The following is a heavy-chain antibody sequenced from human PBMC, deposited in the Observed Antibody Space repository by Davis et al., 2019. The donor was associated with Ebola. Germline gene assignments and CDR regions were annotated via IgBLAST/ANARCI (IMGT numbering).Heavy chain of an antibody. CDR3: ARDSTAAAGTGDY. CDR1: GFTFSSYS. J-gene: IGHJ4*02. V-gene: IGHV3-21*01. D-gene: IGHD6-13*01. CDR2: ISSSSSYI. Sequence: GESLKISCAASGFTFSSYSMNWVRQAPGKGLEWVSSISSSSSYIYYADSVKGRFTISRDNAKNSLYLQMNSLRAEDTAVYYCARDSTAAAGTGDYWGQGTLVTVSS.